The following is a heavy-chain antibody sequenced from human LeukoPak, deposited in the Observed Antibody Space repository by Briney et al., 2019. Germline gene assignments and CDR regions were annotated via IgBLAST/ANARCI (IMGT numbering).Heavy chain of an antibody. CDR1: ADTFSTNY. CDR2: IIPSRGSA. J-gene: IGHJ4*02. V-gene: IGHV1-46*01. D-gene: IGHD6-19*01. Sequence: ASVKGSCKASADTFSTNYRHCVRRAPRQGGEWWGMIIPSRGSASYAQKFHGGDTLTTVASTSTTSLVLSSMRSAATSVYYCARDFPVAGTGEYYFDYWGQGALVTVSS. CDR3: ARDFPVAGTGEYYFDY.